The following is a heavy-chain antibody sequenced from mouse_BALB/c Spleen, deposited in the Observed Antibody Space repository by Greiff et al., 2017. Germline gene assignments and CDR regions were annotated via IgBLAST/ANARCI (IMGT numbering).Heavy chain of an antibody. Sequence: QVQLQQSGAELVRPGTSVKVSCKASGYAFTNYLIEWVKQRPGQGLEWIGVINPGSGGTNYNEKFKGKATLTADKSSSTAYMQLSSLTSDDSAVYFCARNGSSYEGAMDYWGQGTSVTVSS. CDR2: INPGSGGT. CDR1: GYAFTNYL. CDR3: ARNGSSYEGAMDY. V-gene: IGHV1-54*01. J-gene: IGHJ4*01. D-gene: IGHD1-1*01.